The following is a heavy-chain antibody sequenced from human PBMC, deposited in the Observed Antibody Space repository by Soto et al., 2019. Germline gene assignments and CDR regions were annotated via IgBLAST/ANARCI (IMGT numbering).Heavy chain of an antibody. Sequence: SETLSLTCAVYGGSFSGYYWSWIRQPPGKGLEWIGEINHSGSTNYNPSLKSRVTISVDTSKNQFSLKLSSVTAADTAVYYCARSTNVGYSYTISWFDPWGQGTLVTVS. CDR2: INHSGST. D-gene: IGHD5-18*01. V-gene: IGHV4-34*01. CDR1: GGSFSGYY. J-gene: IGHJ5*02. CDR3: ARSTNVGYSYTISWFDP.